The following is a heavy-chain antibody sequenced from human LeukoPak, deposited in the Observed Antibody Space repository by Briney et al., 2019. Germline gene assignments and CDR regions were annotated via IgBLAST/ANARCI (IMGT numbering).Heavy chain of an antibody. CDR3: AKDDCSSTSCYMGYYFDY. J-gene: IGHJ4*02. D-gene: IGHD2-2*02. Sequence: GRSLRLSCAASGFTFSSYGMHWVRQAPGKGLEWVAVISYDGSNKYYADSVKGRFTISRDNSKNTPYLQMNSLRAEDTAVYYCAKDDCSSTSCYMGYYFDYWGQGTLVTVSS. CDR2: ISYDGSNK. CDR1: GFTFSSYG. V-gene: IGHV3-30*18.